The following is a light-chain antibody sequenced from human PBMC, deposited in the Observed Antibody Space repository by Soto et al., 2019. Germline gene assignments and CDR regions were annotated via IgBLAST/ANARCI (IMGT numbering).Light chain of an antibody. Sequence: DIQLPQSPSFLSASVGARVTITCRASQGISSYLAWFQQKPGKAPKLLIYAASTLQSGVPSRFSGSGSGTEFTLTISSLQPEDFATYYCQQLNNYPLTFGGGTKVDNK. CDR1: QGISSY. V-gene: IGKV1-9*01. CDR2: AAS. CDR3: QQLNNYPLT. J-gene: IGKJ4*01.